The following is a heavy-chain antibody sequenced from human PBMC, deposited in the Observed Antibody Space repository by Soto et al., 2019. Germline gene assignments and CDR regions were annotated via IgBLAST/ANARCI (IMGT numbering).Heavy chain of an antibody. D-gene: IGHD6-13*01. Sequence: EVQLVESGGGLVQPGGSRSFSCEASGLTFSSYWMGWVRKAPGKGLEGVAKMKQDGSEKYYVDSVKGRFTISRDNAKNSLYLQMNSLRAEDTAVYYCARERIADYWGQGTLVTVSS. J-gene: IGHJ4*02. CDR1: GLTFSSYW. CDR3: ARERIADY. V-gene: IGHV3-7*01. CDR2: MKQDGSEK.